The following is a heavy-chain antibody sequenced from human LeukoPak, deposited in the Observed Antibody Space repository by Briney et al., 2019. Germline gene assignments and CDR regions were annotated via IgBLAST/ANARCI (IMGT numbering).Heavy chain of an antibody. CDR3: AGPLGASAEYFQH. CDR2: ISSSSSTI. V-gene: IGHV3-48*04. CDR1: GFTFSSYS. J-gene: IGHJ1*01. Sequence: GGSLRLSCAASGFTFSSYSMNWVRQAPGKGLEWVSYISSSSSTIYYADSVKGRFTISRDNAKNSLYLQMNSLRAEDTAVYYCAGPLGASAEYFQHWGQGTLVTVSS. D-gene: IGHD1-26*01.